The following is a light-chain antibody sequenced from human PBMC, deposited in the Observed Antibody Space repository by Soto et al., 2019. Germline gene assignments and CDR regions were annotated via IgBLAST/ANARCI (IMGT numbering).Light chain of an antibody. V-gene: IGKV3-15*01. CDR3: QQSSDWPRT. J-gene: IGKJ1*01. Sequence: EIVMTQSPATLSVSPGERATLSCRASQSVSNRLAWYQQRPGQAPRLPIYRASARATGIPARFSGSGSGTEFTLTISSLQSEDFAIYYCQQSSDWPRTFGQGTKVEIK. CDR2: RAS. CDR1: QSVSNR.